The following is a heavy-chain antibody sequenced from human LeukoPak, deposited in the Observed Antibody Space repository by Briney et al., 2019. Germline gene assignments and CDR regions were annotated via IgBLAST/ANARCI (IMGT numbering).Heavy chain of an antibody. Sequence: ASVKVSCKASGYTFTSYGISWVRQAPGQGLEWMGWINTNTGNPTYAQGFTGRFVFSLDTSVSTAYLQISSLKAEDTAVYYCARDRKGLAGYSSSCLGYWGQGTLVTVSS. J-gene: IGHJ4*02. CDR2: INTNTGNP. CDR1: GYTFTSYG. CDR3: ARDRKGLAGYSSSCLGY. V-gene: IGHV7-4-1*02. D-gene: IGHD6-13*01.